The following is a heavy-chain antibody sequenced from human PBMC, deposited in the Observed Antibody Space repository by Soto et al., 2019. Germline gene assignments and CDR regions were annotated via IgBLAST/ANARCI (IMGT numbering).Heavy chain of an antibody. V-gene: IGHV1-18*04. CDR1: GYTFTSYG. CDR3: ARTAYYYDSSGYYGDY. Sequence: ASVNVSCKASGYTFTSYGISWVRQAPGQGLEWMGWISAYSGNTNYAHNLQGRVTMTTDTSTSTAYMELRSLRSDDTAAYYCARTAYYYDSSGYYGDYWGQGTLVTVS. J-gene: IGHJ4*02. CDR2: ISAYSGNT. D-gene: IGHD3-22*01.